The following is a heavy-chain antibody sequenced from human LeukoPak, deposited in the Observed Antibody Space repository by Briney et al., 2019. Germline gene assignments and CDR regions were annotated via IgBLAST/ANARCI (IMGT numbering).Heavy chain of an antibody. CDR1: GFTFSSYA. CDR3: AKSRKGVVVVPFDY. Sequence: PGGSLRLSCAASGFTFSSYAVSWVRQAPGKGLECVSGISGSGDNTYHADSVKGRFTVSRDNSKNTLYLQMNSLRADDTAVYYCAKSRKGVVVVPFDYWGQGTLVTVSS. D-gene: IGHD2-15*01. J-gene: IGHJ4*02. CDR2: ISGSGDNT. V-gene: IGHV3-23*01.